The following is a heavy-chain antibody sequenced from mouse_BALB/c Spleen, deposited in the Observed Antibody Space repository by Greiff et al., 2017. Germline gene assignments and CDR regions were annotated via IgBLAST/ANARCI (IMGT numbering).Heavy chain of an antibody. CDR2: INPSTGYT. CDR1: GYTFTSYW. Sequence: QVQLKESGAELAKPGASVKMSCKASGYTFTSYWMHWVKQRPGQGLEWIGYINPSTGYTEYNQKFKDKATLTADKSSSTAYMQLSSLTSEDSAVYYCARWLRRAMDYWGQGTSVTVSS. J-gene: IGHJ4*01. D-gene: IGHD2-2*01. CDR3: ARWLRRAMDY. V-gene: IGHV1-7*01.